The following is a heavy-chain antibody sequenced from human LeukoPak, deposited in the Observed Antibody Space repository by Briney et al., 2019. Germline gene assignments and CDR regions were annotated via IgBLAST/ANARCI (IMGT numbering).Heavy chain of an antibody. Sequence: ASVKVSCKASGYTFTSYGISWVRQAPGQGLEWMGWINPNSGGTNYAQKFQGRVTMTRDTSISTAYMELSRLRSDDTAVYYCARIYGGDVWGQGTTVTVSS. J-gene: IGHJ6*02. CDR1: GYTFTSYG. V-gene: IGHV1-2*02. CDR2: INPNSGGT. CDR3: ARIYGGDV.